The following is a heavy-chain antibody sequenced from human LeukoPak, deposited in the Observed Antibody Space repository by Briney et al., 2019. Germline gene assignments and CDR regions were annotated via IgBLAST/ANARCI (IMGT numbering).Heavy chain of an antibody. CDR3: ARDEYRNGWYVPSNWFDP. CDR1: GYTFTGYY. CDR2: INPNSGGT. D-gene: IGHD6-19*01. J-gene: IGHJ5*02. Sequence: ASVKVSCKASGYTFTGYYMHWVRQAPGQGLEWMGWINPNSGGTNYAQKFQGRVTMTRDTSISTAYMELSRLRSDDTAVYYCARDEYRNGWYVPSNWFDPWGQGTLVTVSS. V-gene: IGHV1-2*02.